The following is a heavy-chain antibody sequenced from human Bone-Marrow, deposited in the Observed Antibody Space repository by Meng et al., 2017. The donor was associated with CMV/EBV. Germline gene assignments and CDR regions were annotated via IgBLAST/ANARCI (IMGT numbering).Heavy chain of an antibody. CDR2: INGRSNYK. J-gene: IGHJ6*02. CDR1: GFIFTTYT. Sequence: GESLKISCVGSGFIFTTYTMNWVRQAPGKGLEWVSSINGRSNYKYYADSVKGRFTISRDNAQNSLYLQMNSLRVEDTAVYYCASANMVPTYYYYYGMDVWGQGTTVTVSS. V-gene: IGHV3-21*06. D-gene: IGHD3-10*01. CDR3: ASANMVPTYYYYYGMDV.